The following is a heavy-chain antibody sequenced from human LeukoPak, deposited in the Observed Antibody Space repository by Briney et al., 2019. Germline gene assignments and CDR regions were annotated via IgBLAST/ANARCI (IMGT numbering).Heavy chain of an antibody. Sequence: ASVKVSCKTSGYTFTRYGVSWVRQAPGKGLEWMGWISGNNDNTNYAQRVQDRITMNTGTSTSTAYMQLMTLRSDHTAVYYCARAPFCSSVSCYRTNNFLDPWGQGTLVTVSS. V-gene: IGHV1-18*01. J-gene: IGHJ5*02. CDR3: ARAPFCSSVSCYRTNNFLDP. D-gene: IGHD2-2*01. CDR2: ISGNNDNT. CDR1: GYTFTRYG.